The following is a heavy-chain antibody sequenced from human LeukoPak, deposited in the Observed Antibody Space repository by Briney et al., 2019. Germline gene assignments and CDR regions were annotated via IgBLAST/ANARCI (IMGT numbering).Heavy chain of an antibody. J-gene: IGHJ4*02. Sequence: GGSLRLSCAASGFTFSNYAMHWVRQAPGKGLEWVAFISYDGSNKYYADSVKGRFTISRDNSKNTLYLQMNSLRAEDTAVYYCAKDRIWFGELLGGYYFDYWGQGTLVTVSS. D-gene: IGHD3-10*01. CDR3: AKDRIWFGELLGGYYFDY. V-gene: IGHV3-30*04. CDR1: GFTFSNYA. CDR2: ISYDGSNK.